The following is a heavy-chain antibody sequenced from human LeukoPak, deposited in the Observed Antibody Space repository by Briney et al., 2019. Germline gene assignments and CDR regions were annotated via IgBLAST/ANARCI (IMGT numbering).Heavy chain of an antibody. Sequence: SETLSLTCTVSGGAVSSSNYYWSWIRQSPGKGLEWVGFFSYNAHSDYNPSLKSRVIISIDTSRNHFSLRLTSVTAADTAIYYCARVSVAGTGPDYWGPGTLVTVSS. J-gene: IGHJ4*02. CDR1: GGAVSSSNYY. CDR3: ARVSVAGTGPDY. CDR2: FSYNAHS. V-gene: IGHV4-61*03. D-gene: IGHD6-13*01.